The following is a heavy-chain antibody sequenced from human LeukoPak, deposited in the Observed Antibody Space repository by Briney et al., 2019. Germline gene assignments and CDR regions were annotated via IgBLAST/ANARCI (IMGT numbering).Heavy chain of an antibody. CDR3: AQSEGIAALSGLDY. CDR1: NGSLTSYY. Sequence: SETLSLTCSVSNGSLTSYYWSWIRQPAGKGLEWIGRIYHTGSTTYNPSLKSRVSMSVDTSKNQFSLKLSSVTAADTAVYYCAQSEGIAALSGLDYWGQGTLVTVSS. D-gene: IGHD6-13*01. V-gene: IGHV4-4*07. CDR2: IYHTGST. J-gene: IGHJ4*02.